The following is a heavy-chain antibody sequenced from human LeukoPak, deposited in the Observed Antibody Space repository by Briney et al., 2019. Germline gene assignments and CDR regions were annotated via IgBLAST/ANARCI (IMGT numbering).Heavy chain of an antibody. D-gene: IGHD3-10*01. CDR2: ISSSSSYI. V-gene: IGHV3-21*01. J-gene: IGHJ4*02. Sequence: GGSLRLSCAASGFTFSSYSMNWVRQAPGKGLEWVSSISSSSSYIYYADSVKGRFTISRDNAKNSLYLQMNSLRAEDAAVYYCGESGTGDFDYWGQGTLVTVSS. CDR3: GESGTGDFDY. CDR1: GFTFSSYS.